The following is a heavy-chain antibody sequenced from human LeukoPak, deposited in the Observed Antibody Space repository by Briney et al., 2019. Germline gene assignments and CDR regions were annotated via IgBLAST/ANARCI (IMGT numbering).Heavy chain of an antibody. CDR3: ARAYCGGDCPLDY. CDR2: INHSGST. Sequence: SETLSLTCAVYGGSLSGYYWSWIRKPPGKGLEWIGEINHSGSTNYNPSLKSRVTISVDTSKNQFSLKLSSVTAADTAVYYCARAYCGGDCPLDYWGRGTLVTVSS. J-gene: IGHJ4*02. V-gene: IGHV4-34*01. CDR1: GGSLSGYY. D-gene: IGHD2-21*02.